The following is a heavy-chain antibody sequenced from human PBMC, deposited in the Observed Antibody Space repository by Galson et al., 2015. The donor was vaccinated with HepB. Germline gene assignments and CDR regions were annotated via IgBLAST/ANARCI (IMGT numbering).Heavy chain of an antibody. V-gene: IGHV1-18*04. CDR1: GYTFTSYG. J-gene: IGHJ6*02. D-gene: IGHD2-15*01. Sequence: SVKVSCKASGYTFTSYGISWVRQAPGQGLEWMGWISAYNGNTNYAQKLQGRVTMTTDTSTSTAYMELRSLRSDDTAVYYCARDPGRSPINYYYYGMDVWGPGTTVTVSS. CDR3: ARDPGRSPINYYYYGMDV. CDR2: ISAYNGNT.